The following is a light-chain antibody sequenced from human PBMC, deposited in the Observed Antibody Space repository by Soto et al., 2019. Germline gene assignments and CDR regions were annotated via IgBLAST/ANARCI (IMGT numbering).Light chain of an antibody. CDR2: KAS. Sequence: DIQMTQSPSTLSGSVGDRVTITCRASQTISSWLAWYQQKPGKAPKLLIYKASSLESGVPSRFSGSGSGTEFTLTISSLQPEDFATYYCQQYNSYWTFGQGTKV. J-gene: IGKJ1*01. V-gene: IGKV1-5*03. CDR3: QQYNSYWT. CDR1: QTISSW.